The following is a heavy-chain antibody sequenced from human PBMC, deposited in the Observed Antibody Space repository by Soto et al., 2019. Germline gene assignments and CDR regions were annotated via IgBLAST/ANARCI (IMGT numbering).Heavy chain of an antibody. V-gene: IGHV1-8*01. CDR3: ARVPAATFYYYYGMDV. CDR2: MNPNSGNT. CDR1: GYTFTSYD. Sequence: GASVKVSCKASGYTFTSYDINWVRQATGQGLEWMGWMNPNSGNTGYAQKFQGRVTMTRNTSISTAYMELSSLRSEDTAVYYCARVPAATFYYYYGMDVWGQGTTVTVSS. D-gene: IGHD2-2*01. J-gene: IGHJ6*02.